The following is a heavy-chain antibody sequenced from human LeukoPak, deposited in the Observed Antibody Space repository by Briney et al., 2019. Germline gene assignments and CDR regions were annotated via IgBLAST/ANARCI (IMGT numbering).Heavy chain of an antibody. V-gene: IGHV1-18*01. CDR2: ISAYNGNT. CDR1: GYTFTSYG. CDR3: ARPVSDTHYYYYMDV. J-gene: IGHJ6*03. Sequence: ASVKVSCKASGYTFTSYGISWVRQAPGQGLEWMGWISAYNGNTNYAQKLQGRVTMTTDTSTSTAYMELRSLRSDDTAVYYCARPVSDTHYYYYMDVWGKGTTVTVSS. D-gene: IGHD1-14*01.